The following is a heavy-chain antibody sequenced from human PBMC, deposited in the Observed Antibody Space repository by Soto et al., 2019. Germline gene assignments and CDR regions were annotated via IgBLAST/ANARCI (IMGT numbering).Heavy chain of an antibody. CDR2: IYYSGST. D-gene: IGHD6-19*01. V-gene: IGHV4-61*01. J-gene: IGHJ5*02. Sequence: TSETLSLTCTVSGGSVSSGSYYWSWIRQPPGKGLEWIGYIYYSGSTNYNPSLKSRVTISVDTSKNQFSLKLSSVTAADTAVYYCARDRGIQSRGGYSSGWYDGGFDPWGQGTPVTVSS. CDR1: GGSVSSGSYY. CDR3: ARDRGIQSRGGYSSGWYDGGFDP.